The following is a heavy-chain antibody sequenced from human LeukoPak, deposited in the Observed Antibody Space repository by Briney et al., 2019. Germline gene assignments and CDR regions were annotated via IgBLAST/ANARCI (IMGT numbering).Heavy chain of an antibody. V-gene: IGHV1-18*01. Sequence: ASVRVSCTASGYTFTIYGISWVRQAPGQGLEWMGWISAYNGNTNYSQKLQGRVTMTTDTSTSTAYMELRSLRSDDTAVYYCEREGPQGMDVWGQGTTVSVSS. CDR2: ISAYNGNT. CDR3: EREGPQGMDV. CDR1: GYTFTIYG. J-gene: IGHJ6*02.